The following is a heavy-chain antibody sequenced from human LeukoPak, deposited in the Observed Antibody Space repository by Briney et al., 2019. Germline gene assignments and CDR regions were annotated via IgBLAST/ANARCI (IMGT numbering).Heavy chain of an antibody. Sequence: SVKVSCKASGGTFSSYAISWVRQAPRQGLEWMGRIIPILGIANYAQKFQGRVTITADKSTSTAYMELSSLRSEDTAVYYCALFAVTTTGVGFRAFDIWGQGTMVTVSS. CDR3: ALFAVTTTGVGFRAFDI. CDR1: GGTFSSYA. D-gene: IGHD4-17*01. J-gene: IGHJ3*02. CDR2: IIPILGIA. V-gene: IGHV1-69*04.